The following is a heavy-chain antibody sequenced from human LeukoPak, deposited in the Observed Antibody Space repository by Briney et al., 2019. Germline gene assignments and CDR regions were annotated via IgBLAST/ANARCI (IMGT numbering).Heavy chain of an antibody. CDR3: ARRARVGATALYYFDS. CDR1: GFTFSTYS. J-gene: IGHJ4*02. D-gene: IGHD1-26*01. V-gene: IGHV3-21*04. Sequence: GGSLRLSCAASGFTFSTYSMNWARQAPGKGLEGVSSISSGRSYIYYEDSVKGRFTISRDKSKNTLYLQMISLRAEDTAIYYCARRARVGATALYYFDSWGQGTLVTVPS. CDR2: ISSGRSYI.